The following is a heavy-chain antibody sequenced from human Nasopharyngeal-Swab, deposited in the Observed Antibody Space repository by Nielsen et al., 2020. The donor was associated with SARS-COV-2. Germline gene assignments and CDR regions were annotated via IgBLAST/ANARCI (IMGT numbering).Heavy chain of an antibody. CDR2: ISSTGSYI. D-gene: IGHD6-13*01. Sequence: GESLKISCAASGFTFSSYSINWVRQAPGKGLEWVSSISSTGSYIYYADSVKGRFTISRDNSKNTLYLQMNSLRAEDTAVYYCARGSWYDAFDIWGQGTMVTVSS. J-gene: IGHJ3*02. CDR1: GFTFSSYS. V-gene: IGHV3-21*01. CDR3: ARGSWYDAFDI.